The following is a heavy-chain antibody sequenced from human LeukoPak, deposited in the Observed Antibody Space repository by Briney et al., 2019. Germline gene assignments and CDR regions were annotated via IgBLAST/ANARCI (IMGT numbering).Heavy chain of an antibody. CDR2: ISAYNGNT. V-gene: IGHV1-18*01. CDR1: GYTFTSYG. Sequence: ASVKVSCKASGYTFTSYGISWVRQAPGQGLEWMGWISAYNGNTNYAQKLQGRVTMNTDTSTSTAYMELRSLRSDDTAVYYCARGWIQLWAPLTHFDYWGQGTLVTVSS. D-gene: IGHD5-18*01. J-gene: IGHJ4*02. CDR3: ARGWIQLWAPLTHFDY.